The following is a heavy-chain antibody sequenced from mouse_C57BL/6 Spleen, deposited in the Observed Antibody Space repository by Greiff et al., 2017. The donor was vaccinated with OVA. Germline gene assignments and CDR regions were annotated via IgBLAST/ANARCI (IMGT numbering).Heavy chain of an antibody. Sequence: QVQLQQSGAELVKPGASVKISCKASGYAFSSYWMNWVKQRPGKGLEWIGQIYPGDGDTNYNEKFKGKATLTADKSSSTAYMQLSSLTSEDSAVYFCARLGDYYGSNFDYWGQGTTLTVSS. CDR1: GYAFSSYW. CDR3: ARLGDYYGSNFDY. D-gene: IGHD1-1*01. J-gene: IGHJ2*01. V-gene: IGHV1-80*01. CDR2: IYPGDGDT.